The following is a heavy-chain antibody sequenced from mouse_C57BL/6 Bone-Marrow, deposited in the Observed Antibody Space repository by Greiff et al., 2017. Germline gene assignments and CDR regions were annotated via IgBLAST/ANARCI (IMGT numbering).Heavy chain of an antibody. CDR2: IFPGSGST. V-gene: IGHV1-55*01. J-gene: IGHJ4*01. CDR1: GYTFTSYW. D-gene: IGHD2-1*01. CDR3: ARWVAFYYGNYVGAMDY. Sequence: QVQLQQPGAELVKPGASVKMSCKASGYTFTSYWITWVKQRPGQGLEWIGDIFPGSGSTNYNEKFKSKATLPVDTSSSTAYMQLSSLTSEDSAVYYCARWVAFYYGNYVGAMDYWGQGTSVTVSS.